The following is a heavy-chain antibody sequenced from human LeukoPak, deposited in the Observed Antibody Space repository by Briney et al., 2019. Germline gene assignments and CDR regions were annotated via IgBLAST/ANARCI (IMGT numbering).Heavy chain of an antibody. Sequence: PSETLSLTCSVSSDSISIYYWNWIRQPPGKGLEWIGYIYNSGNTNYNPSLKSRVTISVDTSKNQFSLKLTSVTAADTAVYYCARDRELGYWGQGTLVTVSS. CDR3: ARDRELGY. D-gene: IGHD3-10*01. V-gene: IGHV4-59*01. CDR2: IYNSGNT. J-gene: IGHJ4*02. CDR1: SDSISIYY.